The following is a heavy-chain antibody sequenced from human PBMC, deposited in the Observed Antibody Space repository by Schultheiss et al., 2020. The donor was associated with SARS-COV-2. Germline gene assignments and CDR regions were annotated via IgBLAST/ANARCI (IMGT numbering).Heavy chain of an antibody. CDR1: GGSISSYY. Sequence: GSLRLSCTVSGGSISSYYWSWIRQPPGKGLEWIGYIYYSGSTNYNPSLKSRVTISVDTSKNQFSLKLSSVTAADTAVYYCARGKWELLFDYWGQGTLVTVSS. D-gene: IGHD1-26*01. CDR2: IYYSGST. V-gene: IGHV4-59*01. J-gene: IGHJ4*02. CDR3: ARGKWELLFDY.